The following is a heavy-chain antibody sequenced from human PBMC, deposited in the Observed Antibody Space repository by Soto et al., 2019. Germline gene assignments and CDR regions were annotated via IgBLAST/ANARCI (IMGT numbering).Heavy chain of an antibody. CDR1: GYTFSDYY. D-gene: IGHD1-1*01. CDR2: ITPNSGGT. Sequence: QVQLVQSGAEVRKPGASVKVSCKASGYTFSDYYIHWVRQAPGQGLELMGWITPNSGGTKYAPQFQGGVTMTIDSSITTPYVELSRLRSGDTAVYYCARKPTTAKPKGVDFWGQATLVTVSS. V-gene: IGHV1-2*02. CDR3: ARKPTTAKPKGVDF. J-gene: IGHJ4*02.